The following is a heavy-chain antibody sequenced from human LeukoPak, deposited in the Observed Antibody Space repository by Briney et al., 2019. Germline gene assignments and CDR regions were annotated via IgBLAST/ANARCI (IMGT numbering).Heavy chain of an antibody. J-gene: IGHJ4*02. CDR3: ARDGPSIVGAPLFDY. CDR2: IYTSGST. D-gene: IGHD1-26*01. CDR1: GGSISSYY. V-gene: IGHV4-4*07. Sequence: SETLSLTCTVSGGSISSYYWSWIRQPAGKGLECIGRIYTSGSTNYNPSLKSRVTMSVDTSKHQFSLKLSSVTAADTAVYYCARDGPSIVGAPLFDYWGQGTLVTVSS.